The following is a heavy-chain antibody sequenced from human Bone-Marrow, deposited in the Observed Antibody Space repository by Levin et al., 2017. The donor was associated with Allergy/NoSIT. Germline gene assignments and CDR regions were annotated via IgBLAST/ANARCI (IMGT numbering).Heavy chain of an antibody. J-gene: IGHJ5*02. CDR1: GFSLSNTRVG. CDR3: ARMEAAAGLFNWFDP. CDR2: IFSNDEK. V-gene: IGHV2-26*01. Sequence: SGPTLVKPTETLTLTCIVSGFSLSNTRVGVSWIRQPPGKALEWLAHIFSNDEKSYTTSLKSRLTMSKDTSKSQVVLTMTNVDPVDTATYFCARMEAAAGLFNWFDPWGQGTLVTVSS. D-gene: IGHD6-13*01.